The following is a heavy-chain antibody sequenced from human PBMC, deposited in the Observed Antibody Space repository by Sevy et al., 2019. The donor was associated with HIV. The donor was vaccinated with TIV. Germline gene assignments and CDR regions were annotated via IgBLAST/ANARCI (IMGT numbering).Heavy chain of an antibody. CDR1: GGSISSFY. CDR3: AKTGWIGGSYYGESWYYFDY. Sequence: GSLSLTCTVSGGSISSFYWSWIRQPPGKGLEWIGYVYYSGSTNYNPSLKSRVTISVDTSKNQFSLKLSSVTAADTAVYYCAKTGWIGGSYYGESWYYFDYWGQGTQVTVSS. V-gene: IGHV4-59*12. J-gene: IGHJ4*02. CDR2: VYYSGST. D-gene: IGHD1-26*01.